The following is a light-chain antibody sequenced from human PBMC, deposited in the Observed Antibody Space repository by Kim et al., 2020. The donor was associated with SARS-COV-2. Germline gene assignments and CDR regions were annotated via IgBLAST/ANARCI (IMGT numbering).Light chain of an antibody. CDR3: QQYGSSPWT. J-gene: IGKJ1*01. CDR1: QSVSSSY. V-gene: IGKV3-20*01. Sequence: SPGERATLSCRASQSVSSSYLAWYQQKPGQAPRLLIYLTSSRATGIPDRFSGSGSGTDFTLTISRLEPEDFAVYYCQQYGSSPWTFGQGTKVDIK. CDR2: LTS.